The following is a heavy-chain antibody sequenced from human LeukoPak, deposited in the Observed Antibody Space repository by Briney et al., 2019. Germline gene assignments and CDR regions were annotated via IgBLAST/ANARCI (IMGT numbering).Heavy chain of an antibody. Sequence: GSLRLSCAASGFTFSSYAMSWVRQAPGKGLEWVSAISGSGGSTYYADSVEGRFTISRDNSKNTLYLQMNSLRAEDTAVYYCAKDGSSTESPIWGQGTLVTVSS. CDR3: AKDGSSTESPI. CDR1: GFTFSSYA. V-gene: IGHV3-23*01. CDR2: ISGSGGST. D-gene: IGHD2-2*01. J-gene: IGHJ4*02.